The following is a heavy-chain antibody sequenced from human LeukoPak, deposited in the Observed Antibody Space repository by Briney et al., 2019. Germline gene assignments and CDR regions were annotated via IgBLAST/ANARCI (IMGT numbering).Heavy chain of an antibody. V-gene: IGHV3-9*01. J-gene: IGHJ3*02. CDR3: ASQGPIDAFDI. Sequence: GGSLRLSCAASGFTFDDYAMHWVRQAPGKGLEWVSGISWNSGSIGYADSVKGRFTISRDNAKNSLYLQMNSLRAEDTALYYCASQGPIDAFDIWGQGTMVTVSS. CDR1: GFTFDDYA. CDR2: ISWNSGSI.